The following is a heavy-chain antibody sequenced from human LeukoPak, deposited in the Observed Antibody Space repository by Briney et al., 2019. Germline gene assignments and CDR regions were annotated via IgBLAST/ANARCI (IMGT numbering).Heavy chain of an antibody. J-gene: IGHJ4*02. D-gene: IGHD3-22*01. CDR2: INPNSGGT. V-gene: IGHV1-2*02. Sequence: ASVKVSCKASGYTFTGCYMHWVRQAPGQGLEWMGWINPNSGGTNYAQKFQGRVTMTRDTSISTAYMELSRLRSDDTAVYYCARVRRTGLEVRSMDYWGQGTLVTVSS. CDR3: ARVRRTGLEVRSMDY. CDR1: GYTFTGCY.